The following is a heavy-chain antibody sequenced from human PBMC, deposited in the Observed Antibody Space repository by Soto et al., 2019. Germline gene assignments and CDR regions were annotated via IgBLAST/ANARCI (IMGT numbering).Heavy chain of an antibody. J-gene: IGHJ5*02. CDR2: VHYSGSS. D-gene: IGHD3-16*01. V-gene: IGHV4-59*01. CDR1: GGSISSYF. Sequence: QLQESGPGLVKPSETLSLTCTVSGGSISSYFWSWIRQPPGKGLEWIGYVHYSGSSNYNPSLKSRVTIAVVTSKNQCSRKLSSVTAADTAVYYCALDLTARIGGINWLDPWVHGTLVTVSS. CDR3: ALDLTARIGGINWLDP.